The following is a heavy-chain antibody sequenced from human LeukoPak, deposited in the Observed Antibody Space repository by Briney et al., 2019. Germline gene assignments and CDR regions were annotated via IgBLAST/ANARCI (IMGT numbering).Heavy chain of an antibody. CDR3: ARFSVYCSSTSCYVSGWFDP. J-gene: IGHJ5*02. D-gene: IGHD2-2*01. V-gene: IGHV4-59*01. CDR1: GGSISSYY. CDR2: IYFSGST. Sequence: PSETLSLTCTVSGGSISSYYWSWIRQPPGKGLEWIGYIYFSGSTNYNPSLKSRVTISVDTSKNQFSLKLSSVTAADTAVYYCARFSVYCSSTSCYVSGWFDPWGQGTLVTVSS.